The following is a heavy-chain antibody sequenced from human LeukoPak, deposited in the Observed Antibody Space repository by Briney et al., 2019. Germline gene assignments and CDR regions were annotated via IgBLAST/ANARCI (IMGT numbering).Heavy chain of an antibody. CDR1: GFTFSSYW. J-gene: IGHJ4*02. V-gene: IGHV3-7*02. D-gene: IGHD3-22*01. Sequence: GGSLRLSCAASGFTFSSYWMTWVRQAPGKGLEWVANIKQDGSEKYYVDSVKGRFTISRDNAKNSLYLQMNSLRAEDTAVYYCARVYDSSGYYPFFDYWGQGTLVTVSS. CDR2: IKQDGSEK. CDR3: ARVYDSSGYYPFFDY.